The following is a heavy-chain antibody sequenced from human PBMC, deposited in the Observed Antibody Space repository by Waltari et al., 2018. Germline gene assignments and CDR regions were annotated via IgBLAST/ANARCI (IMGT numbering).Heavy chain of an antibody. CDR1: GYTFTGYY. CDR3: ARVARFPDDYARGRFDP. D-gene: IGHD4-17*01. Sequence: QVQLVQSGAEVKKPGASVKVSCKASGYTFTGYYIHWRRQAPGQGLEWKGWINPHRGGTNTAQKFQDRVTMTRDTSISTDYMELSRLTSDDTAVYYCARVARFPDDYARGRFDPWGQGTLVTVSS. J-gene: IGHJ5*02. V-gene: IGHV1-2*02. CDR2: INPHRGGT.